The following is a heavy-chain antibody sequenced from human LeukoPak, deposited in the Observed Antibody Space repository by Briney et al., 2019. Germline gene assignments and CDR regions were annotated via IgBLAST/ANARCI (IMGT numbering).Heavy chain of an antibody. Sequence: SETLSLTCTVSGGSISSSSYYWGWIRQPPGKGLEWIGSIYYSGSTYYNPSLKSRVTISVDTSKNQFSLKLSSVTAADTAVYYCARGHVKGPIVATIYDAFDIWGQGTMVTVSS. CDR1: GGSISSSSYY. V-gene: IGHV4-39*07. CDR2: IYYSGST. D-gene: IGHD5-12*01. CDR3: ARGHVKGPIVATIYDAFDI. J-gene: IGHJ3*02.